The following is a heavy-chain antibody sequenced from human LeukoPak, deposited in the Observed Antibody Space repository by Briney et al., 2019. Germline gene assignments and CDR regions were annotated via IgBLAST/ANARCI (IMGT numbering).Heavy chain of an antibody. CDR1: GFTFSSYW. J-gene: IGHJ6*02. CDR3: AREDPYSEGMDV. CDR2: INSDGSSE. D-gene: IGHD3-9*01. Sequence: PGGSLRLSCAASGFTFSSYWMHWVRQAPEKGLVWVPRINSDGSSETYADSVKGRFTISRDNAKNTLYVQMNSLRAEDTAVYYCAREDPYSEGMDVWGQGTSVTVSS. V-gene: IGHV3-74*03.